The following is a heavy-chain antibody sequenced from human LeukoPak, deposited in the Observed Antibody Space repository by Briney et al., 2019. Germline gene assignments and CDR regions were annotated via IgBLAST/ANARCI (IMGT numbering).Heavy chain of an antibody. CDR2: IKTDGSET. V-gene: IGHV3-7*01. D-gene: IGHD3-16*01. CDR1: GFRFSNYW. J-gene: IGHJ6*02. Sequence: QPGGSLRLSCAAAGFRFSNYWMTWVRQAPEKWLEWLARIKTDGSETYYVDSVKGRFTISRDNAKSSLYLQMNSLRVEDTAVYHCVRFGPDHDMGLWGQGTTVTVS. CDR3: VRFGPDHDMGL.